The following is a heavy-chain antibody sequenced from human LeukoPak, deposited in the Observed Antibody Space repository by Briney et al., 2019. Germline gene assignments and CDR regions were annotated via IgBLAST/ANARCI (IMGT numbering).Heavy chain of an antibody. CDR1: GGSASSYY. V-gene: IGHV4-59*08. Sequence: SETLSLTCTVSGGSASSYYWSLIRQPAGKGLEWIGHIYYSGSTNYNPSLKSRVTISVDTSKNQFSLKLSSVTAADTAVYYCARSRYYDSSGYYYYYGMDVWGQGTTVTVSS. CDR3: ARSRYYDSSGYYYYYGMDV. CDR2: IYYSGST. J-gene: IGHJ6*02. D-gene: IGHD3-22*01.